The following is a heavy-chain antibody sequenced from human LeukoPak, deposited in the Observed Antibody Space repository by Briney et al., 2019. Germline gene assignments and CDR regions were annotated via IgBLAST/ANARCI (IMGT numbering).Heavy chain of an antibody. Sequence: GGSLRLSCAASGFIFSSYAMSWVRQAPGKGLEWVSAISGSGGSTYYADSVKGRFTISRDNSKNTLYLQMNSLRAEDTAVYYCARYEYSSGWIFDYWGQGTLVTVSS. CDR1: GFIFSSYA. D-gene: IGHD6-19*01. V-gene: IGHV3-23*01. J-gene: IGHJ4*02. CDR3: ARYEYSSGWIFDY. CDR2: ISGSGGST.